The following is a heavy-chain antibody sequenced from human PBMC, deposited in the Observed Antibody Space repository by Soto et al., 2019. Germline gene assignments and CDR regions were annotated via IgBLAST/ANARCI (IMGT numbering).Heavy chain of an antibody. V-gene: IGHV5-10-1*01. CDR1: GYSFNSYW. J-gene: IGHJ6*02. D-gene: IGHD2-2*01. CDR3: ARHPSIVIVPGAMAGENDYFGMDV. Sequence: GESLKISCKGSGYSFNSYWITWVRQMSGKGLEWMGRINPSDSHTNYSPSFQGHVTISTDKSISTAYLQWSSLEASDTAMYYCARHPSIVIVPGAMAGENDYFGMDVWGQGTTVTVSS. CDR2: INPSDSHT.